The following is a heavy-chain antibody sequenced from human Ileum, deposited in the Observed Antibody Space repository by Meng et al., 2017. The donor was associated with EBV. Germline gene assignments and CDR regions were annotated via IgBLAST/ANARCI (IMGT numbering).Heavy chain of an antibody. J-gene: IGHJ4*02. Sequence: GQLQEPGPGLVKPSGPLSLTCAVSGGSISSSNWWSWVRQAPGKGLEWIGEIHHTESTNYNPSLKSRVTISVDKSKNQFSLKLSSVTAADTAVYYCARESYSDSSGYYSLDYWGQGSLVTVSS. CDR1: GGSISSSNW. CDR2: IHHTEST. CDR3: ARESYSDSSGYYSLDY. D-gene: IGHD3-22*01. V-gene: IGHV4-4*02.